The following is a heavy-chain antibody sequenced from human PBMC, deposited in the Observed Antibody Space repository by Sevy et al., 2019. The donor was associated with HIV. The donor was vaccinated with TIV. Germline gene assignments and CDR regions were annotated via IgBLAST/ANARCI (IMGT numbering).Heavy chain of an antibody. CDR1: GGSFSGYY. CDR3: ARGGAGGVMASGSYYDRKRGYFDC. Sequence: SETLSLTCAVYGGSFSGYYWSWIRQPPGKGLEWIGEINHSGSTNYNPSLKSRVTISVDTSKNQFSLKLSSVTAADTAVYYCARGGAGGVMASGSYYDRKRGYFDCWGQGTLVTVSS. J-gene: IGHJ4*02. V-gene: IGHV4-34*01. CDR2: INHSGST. D-gene: IGHD3-10*01.